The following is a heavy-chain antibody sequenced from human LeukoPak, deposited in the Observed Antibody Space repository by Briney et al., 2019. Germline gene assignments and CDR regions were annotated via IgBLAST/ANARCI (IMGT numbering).Heavy chain of an antibody. CDR1: GYTFTSYG. V-gene: IGHV1-18*01. CDR3: ASDQESAPYYFDS. J-gene: IGHJ4*02. D-gene: IGHD2/OR15-2a*01. CDR2: ISAYNGNT. Sequence: GASVKVSCKASGYTFTSYGISWVRQAPGQGLEWMGWISAYNGNTNYAQKLQGRVTMTTDTFTSTAYMELRSLRSDDPAVSYCASDQESAPYYFDSWGQGSLVTVSS.